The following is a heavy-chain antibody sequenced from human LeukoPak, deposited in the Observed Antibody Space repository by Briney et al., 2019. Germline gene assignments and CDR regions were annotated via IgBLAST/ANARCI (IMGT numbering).Heavy chain of an antibody. CDR3: ASNSGVSRSWQRDY. CDR2: ISSSGSTI. J-gene: IGHJ4*02. CDR1: GFTFSSYE. V-gene: IGHV3-48*03. Sequence: PGGSLRLSGAAAGFTFSSYERKWVRQAPGKGLEWVSYISSSGSTIYYADSVKGRFTISRDNAKNSLYLQMNSLRAEDTAVYCCASNSGVSRSWQRDYWGQGTLVTVSS. D-gene: IGHD6-13*01.